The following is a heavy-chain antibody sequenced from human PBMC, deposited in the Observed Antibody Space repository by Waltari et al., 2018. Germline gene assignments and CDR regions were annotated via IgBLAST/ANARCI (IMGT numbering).Heavy chain of an antibody. CDR2: IYWNDDK. CDR3: AHRRQLLRVAAFDI. Sequence: QITLKESGPTLVKPTQTLTLTCPFSGFSLSTSGVGVGWIRQPPGKALEWLALIYWNDDKRYSPSLKSRLTITKDTSKNQVVLTMTNMDPVDTATYYCAHRRQLLRVAAFDIWGQGTMVTVSS. J-gene: IGHJ3*02. V-gene: IGHV2-5*01. CDR1: GFSLSTSGVG. D-gene: IGHD2-15*01.